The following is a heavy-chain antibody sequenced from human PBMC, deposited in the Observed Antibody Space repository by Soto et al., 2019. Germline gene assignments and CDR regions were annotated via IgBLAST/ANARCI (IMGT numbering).Heavy chain of an antibody. CDR3: ARDKWLID. Sequence: QVQLVQSGAEVKKPGSSVRVSCKASGGAFSTYTITWVRQAPGQGLEWMGRIIPILGITNYAQEFQGRVTITADKSASTAYMELSSLRSEYTAVYYCARDKWLIDWGQGTLVTVSS. D-gene: IGHD5-12*01. CDR2: IIPILGIT. V-gene: IGHV1-69*08. J-gene: IGHJ4*02. CDR1: GGAFSTYT.